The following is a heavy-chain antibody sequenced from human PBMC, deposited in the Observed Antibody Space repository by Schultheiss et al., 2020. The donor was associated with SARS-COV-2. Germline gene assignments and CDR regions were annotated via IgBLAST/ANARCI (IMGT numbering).Heavy chain of an antibody. CDR3: ARSYGDLRPDYFDY. D-gene: IGHD4-17*01. V-gene: IGHV1-18*04. CDR2: ISAYNGNT. J-gene: IGHJ4*02. CDR1: GYTFTGYY. Sequence: ASVKVSCKASGYTFTGYYMHWVRQAPGQGLEWMGWISAYNGNTNYAQKFQERVTITADESTSTAYMELSSLRSEDTAVYYCARSYGDLRPDYFDYWGQGTLVTVSS.